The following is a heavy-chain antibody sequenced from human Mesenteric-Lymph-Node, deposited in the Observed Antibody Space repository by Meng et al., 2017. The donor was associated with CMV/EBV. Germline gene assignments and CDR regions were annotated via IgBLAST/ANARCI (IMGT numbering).Heavy chain of an antibody. V-gene: IGHV3-21*01. CDR2: ISSSSSYI. CDR1: GFTFSSYS. J-gene: IGHJ1*01. D-gene: IGHD6-6*01. Sequence: GESLKISCAASGFTFSSYSMNWVRQAPGKGLEWVSSISSSSSYIYYADSVKGRFTISRDNAKNSLYLQMNSLRAEDTAVYYCGRDGGLYSSSPSYSWGQGTLVTVSS. CDR3: GRDGGLYSSSPSYS.